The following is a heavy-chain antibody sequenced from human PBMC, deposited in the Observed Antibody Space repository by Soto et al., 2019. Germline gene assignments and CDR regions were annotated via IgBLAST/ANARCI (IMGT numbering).Heavy chain of an antibody. CDR3: ASVAI. Sequence: EVQLVESGGGLVQPGGSLRLSCAASGFTFRNYWMSWVRQAPGKGLEWVANIKQDGTEKNYVDSVSGRFTISRDNAKNSLDLQMNSLTAEDTAVYYCASVAIWGQGTLVTVSS. J-gene: IGHJ4*02. CDR2: IKQDGTEK. V-gene: IGHV3-7*01. D-gene: IGHD5-12*01. CDR1: GFTFRNYW.